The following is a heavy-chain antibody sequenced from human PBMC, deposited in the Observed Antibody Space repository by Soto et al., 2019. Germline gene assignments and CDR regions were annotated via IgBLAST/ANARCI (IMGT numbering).Heavy chain of an antibody. J-gene: IGHJ4*02. V-gene: IGHV4-39*01. CDR3: ARTVGAAYYFDF. CDR1: GGSVTLTSYY. D-gene: IGHD1-26*01. Sequence: PSETLSLTCSVSGGSVTLTSYYWGWIRQPPGKGLEWIGNVYYSGSTNYNPSLKSRVTISVDTSKNQFSLSLKSATAADTAVYYCARTVGAAYYFDFWGQGALVTVSS. CDR2: VYYSGST.